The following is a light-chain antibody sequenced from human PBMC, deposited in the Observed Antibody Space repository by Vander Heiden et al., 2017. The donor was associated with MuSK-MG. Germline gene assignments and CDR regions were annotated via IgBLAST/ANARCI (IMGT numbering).Light chain of an antibody. J-gene: IGLJ3*02. V-gene: IGLV1-51*01. CDR3: VTWDSSLQDVL. CDR2: DDH. Sequence: QPVSTQPPSVPAAPGQPVTISCSRGGPNIAANNVSWSQHLPVTAPTLHIYDDHHRPAVIPGRFSSSKSGTSATLGITGRQTGDEADYYCVTWDSSLQDVLFGGGTKLRVL. CDR1: GPNIAANN.